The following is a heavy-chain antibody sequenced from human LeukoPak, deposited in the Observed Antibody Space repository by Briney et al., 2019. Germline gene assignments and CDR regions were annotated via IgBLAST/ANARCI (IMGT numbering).Heavy chain of an antibody. CDR3: ARDYCSSPSCYSDYYGIDV. CDR2: ITNDGSST. V-gene: IGHV3-74*01. CDR1: GLTFSSHW. Sequence: GGSLRLSCAASGLTFSSHWMHWVRQAPGKGLVWVSRITNDGSSTTYADSVKGRFTISRDNAKNMLYLQMNSLRAEDTAVYYCARDYCSSPSCYSDYYGIDVWGHGTTVTVSS. J-gene: IGHJ6*02. D-gene: IGHD2-2*01.